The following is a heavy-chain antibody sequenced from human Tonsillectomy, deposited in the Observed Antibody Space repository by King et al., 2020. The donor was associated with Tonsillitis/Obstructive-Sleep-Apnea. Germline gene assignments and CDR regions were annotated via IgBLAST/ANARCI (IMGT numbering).Heavy chain of an antibody. CDR1: GGSITSYY. J-gene: IGHJ5*02. D-gene: IGHD1-14*01. V-gene: IGHV4-59*08. CDR2: INYMGTT. Sequence: QLQESGPGLVKPSETLSLTCTVSGGSITSYYWSWIRQPPGKGLEWIGYINYMGTTKYNPSLKSRVTISVDTSMDQFSLKLSSVTAADTAVYYCARQYNPYNWFDPWGQGTLVTVSS. CDR3: ARQYNPYNWFDP.